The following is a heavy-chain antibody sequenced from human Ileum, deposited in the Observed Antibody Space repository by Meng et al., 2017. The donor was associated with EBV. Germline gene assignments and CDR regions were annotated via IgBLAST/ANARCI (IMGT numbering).Heavy chain of an antibody. CDR2: IYHSGST. V-gene: IGHV4-4*02. D-gene: IGHD2-8*01. Sequence: GHRPESGPGLWKSSGTLSLTCGVSGDSMTNNNWWTLVRQPPGKGLEWIGEIYHSGSTNYNPSLQSRATISVDMSKKQFSLKLRSVTAADTAVYYCARTGVGLAFDYWGLGTLVTVSS. J-gene: IGHJ4*02. CDR3: ARTGVGLAFDY. CDR1: GDSMTNNNW.